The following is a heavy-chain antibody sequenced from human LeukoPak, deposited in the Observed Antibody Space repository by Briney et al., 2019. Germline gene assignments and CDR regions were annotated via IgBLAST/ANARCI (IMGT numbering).Heavy chain of an antibody. D-gene: IGHD1-26*01. V-gene: IGHV1-2*02. J-gene: IGHJ5*02. CDR1: GHTFTGYY. Sequence: ASVKVSCKASGHTFTGYYMHWVRQAPGQGLEWMGWIDSNSGATHNAQEFQGTVTMTRDTSISTAYLELSSLNSDDTAVYYCARDVGGVRRFDPWGQGTLVTVSS. CDR3: ARDVGGVRRFDP. CDR2: IDSNSGAT.